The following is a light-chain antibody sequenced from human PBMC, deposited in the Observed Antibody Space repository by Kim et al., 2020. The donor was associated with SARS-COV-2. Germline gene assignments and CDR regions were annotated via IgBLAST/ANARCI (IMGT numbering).Light chain of an antibody. Sequence: SSELTQDPVVSVALGQTVRITCQGDSLRTCYASWYQQKPGQAPVLVIYAKNNRPSGIPDRFSGSNSGNTASLTITGAQAEDEADYYCYSRHSSGYYWMFGVGTQLTV. CDR1: SLRTCY. CDR3: YSRHSSGYYWM. J-gene: IGLJ3*02. V-gene: IGLV3-19*01. CDR2: AKN.